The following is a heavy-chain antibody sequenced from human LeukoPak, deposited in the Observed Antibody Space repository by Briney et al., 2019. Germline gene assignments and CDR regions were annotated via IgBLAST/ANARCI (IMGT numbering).Heavy chain of an antibody. CDR1: GFIVGDYG. Sequence: GGSLRLSCITSGFIVGDYGMSWFRQAPGKGLEWVGFIRSKAHGGTTEYDASVKGRFTISRDDSKNIAYLEMNSLKAEDTAVYYCSRDRSSSVWNSPVRVDYWGQGTLVTVFS. V-gene: IGHV3-49*03. J-gene: IGHJ4*02. CDR3: SRDRSSSVWNSPVRVDY. D-gene: IGHD1-7*01. CDR2: IRSKAHGGTT.